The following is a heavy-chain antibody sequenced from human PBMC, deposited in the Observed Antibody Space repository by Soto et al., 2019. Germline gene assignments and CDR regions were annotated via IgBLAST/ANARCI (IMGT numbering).Heavy chain of an antibody. CDR1: GFTFSSYG. J-gene: IGHJ6*03. CDR2: IWYDGSNK. V-gene: IGHV3-33*01. Sequence: GGSPRLSCAASGFTFSSYGMHWVRQAPGKGLEWVAVIWYDGSNKYYADSVKGRFTISRDNSKNTLYLQMNSLRAEDTAVYYCARSITIFGVSPTYYMDVWGKGTTVTVSS. D-gene: IGHD3-3*01. CDR3: ARSITIFGVSPTYYMDV.